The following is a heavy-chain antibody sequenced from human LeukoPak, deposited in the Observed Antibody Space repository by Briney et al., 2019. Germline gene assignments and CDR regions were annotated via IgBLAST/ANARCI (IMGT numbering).Heavy chain of an antibody. D-gene: IGHD4-11*01. Sequence: GGSLRLSCVASGFTFSDYAMSWVRQAPGKGLEWVSTFKTKYNQVYYAESVRGRFTISTDNSKNTVYLQMNSLRAEDTALYYCARSVPDYTRFDYWGQGALVTVSS. CDR3: ARSVPDYTRFDY. CDR2: FKTKYNQV. CDR1: GFTFSDYA. V-gene: IGHV3-23*05. J-gene: IGHJ4*02.